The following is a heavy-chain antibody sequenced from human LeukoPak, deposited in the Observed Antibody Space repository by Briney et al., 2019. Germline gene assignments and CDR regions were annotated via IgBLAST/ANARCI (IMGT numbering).Heavy chain of an antibody. CDR1: GGTFISYA. CDR3: ARGVDVWGNYRQYYFDY. D-gene: IGHD3-16*02. V-gene: IGHV1-69*13. CDR2: IIPIFGTA. J-gene: IGHJ4*02. Sequence: SVKVSCKASGGTFISYAISWVRQAPGQGLEWMGRIIPIFGTANYAQKFQGRVTITPDESTSTAYMELSSLRSEDTAVYYCARGVDVWGNYRQYYFDYWGQETLVTVSS.